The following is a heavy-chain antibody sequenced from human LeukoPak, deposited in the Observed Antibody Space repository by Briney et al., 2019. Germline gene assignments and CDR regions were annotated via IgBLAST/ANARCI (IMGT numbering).Heavy chain of an antibody. J-gene: IGHJ4*02. CDR2: IDQSGGRN. Sequence: GGSLRLSCAASGFTFSRFWMNWVRQAPGRGLEWVANIDQSGGRNNYVDSVKGRFTISRDNAKNSLYLQMNSLRAEDTAVYYCARDRTYSSSWGQGTLVTVSS. D-gene: IGHD6-13*01. CDR1: GFTFSRFW. V-gene: IGHV3-7*04. CDR3: ARDRTYSSS.